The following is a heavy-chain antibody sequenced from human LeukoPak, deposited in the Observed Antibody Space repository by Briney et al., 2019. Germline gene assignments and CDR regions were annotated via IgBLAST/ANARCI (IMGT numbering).Heavy chain of an antibody. J-gene: IGHJ4*02. CDR1: GXSISSSSYY. D-gene: IGHD5-24*01. Sequence: PSETLSLTCTVSGXSISSSSYYWGWIRQPPGKGLEWIGSIYYSGSTHYNPSLKSRATISVDTSKNQFSLKLSSVTAADTAVYYCAREIGSRNGYNLWGQGTLVTVSS. V-gene: IGHV4-39*02. CDR2: IYYSGST. CDR3: AREIGSRNGYNL.